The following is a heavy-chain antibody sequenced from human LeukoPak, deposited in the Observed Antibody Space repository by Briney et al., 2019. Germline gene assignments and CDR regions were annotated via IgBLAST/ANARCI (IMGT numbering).Heavy chain of an antibody. CDR2: ISSSGSTI. CDR1: GFTLSDYY. Sequence: GGSLRLSCAASGFTLSDYYMSWIRQAPGKGLEWVSYISSSGSTIYYADSVKGRFTISRDNAKNSLYLQMNSLRAEDTAVYYCARDYYDSSGYYRYYFDYWGQGTLVTVSS. D-gene: IGHD3-22*01. V-gene: IGHV3-11*04. J-gene: IGHJ4*02. CDR3: ARDYYDSSGYYRYYFDY.